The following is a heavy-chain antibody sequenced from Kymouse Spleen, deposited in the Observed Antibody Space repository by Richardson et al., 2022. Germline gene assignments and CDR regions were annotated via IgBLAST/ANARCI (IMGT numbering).Heavy chain of an antibody. Sequence: QLQLQESGPGLVKPSETLSLTCTVSGGSISSSSYYWGWIRQPPGKGLEWIGSIYYSGSTYYNPSLKSRVTISVDTSKNQFSLKLSSVTAADTAVYYCASSYCSSTSCPLFDYWGQGTLVTVSS. CDR2: IYYSGST. CDR1: GGSISSSSYY. V-gene: IGHV4-39*01. J-gene: IGHJ4*02. D-gene: IGHD2-2*02. CDR3: ASSYCSSTSCPLFDY.